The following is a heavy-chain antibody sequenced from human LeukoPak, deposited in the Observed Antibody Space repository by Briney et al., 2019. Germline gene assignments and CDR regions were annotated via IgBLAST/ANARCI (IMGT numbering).Heavy chain of an antibody. CDR3: ARFPCSGDSCYSGIRAFDI. D-gene: IGHD2-15*01. CDR1: GGSFSTYY. CDR2: INHSGST. J-gene: IGHJ3*02. V-gene: IGHV4-34*01. Sequence: SETLSLTCVVYGGSFSTYYWNWIRQSPGEGLEWIGEINHSGSTNSNPSLKSRVTILIDTSKNQFSLKLSSVTAADTGVYYCARFPCSGDSCYSGIRAFDIWGQGTMVIVSS.